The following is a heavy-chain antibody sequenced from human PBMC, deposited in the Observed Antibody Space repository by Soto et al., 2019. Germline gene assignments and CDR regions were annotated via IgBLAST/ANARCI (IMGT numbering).Heavy chain of an antibody. CDR3: ACGPRYLSFAL. CDR1: GGSSRASH. J-gene: IGHJ2*01. CDR2: FSDSGSL. D-gene: IGHD1-20*01. Sequence: GELQQWGPGLLKPSETLSLNCSVYGGSSRASHWSWMRQSPGEGLEWIGEFSDSGSLNYDPSLQVRAAVSLATSTHQFPPPMTSVNAADPGVYLCACGPRYLSFALGGRGTLVTV. V-gene: IGHV4-34*01.